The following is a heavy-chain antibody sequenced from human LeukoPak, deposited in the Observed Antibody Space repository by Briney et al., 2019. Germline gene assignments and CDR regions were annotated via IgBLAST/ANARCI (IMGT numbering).Heavy chain of an antibody. Sequence: GGSLRLSCAASGFAFSSYAMTWVRQAPGKGLEWVSSIIGSGSNTYYADSVKGRFTISRDNSKNTLYLQMNSLRAEDTAVYYCAKGVLRTGGDYWGQGTLVTVSS. D-gene: IGHD3-16*01. CDR2: IIGSGSNT. V-gene: IGHV3-23*01. J-gene: IGHJ4*02. CDR1: GFAFSSYA. CDR3: AKGVLRTGGDY.